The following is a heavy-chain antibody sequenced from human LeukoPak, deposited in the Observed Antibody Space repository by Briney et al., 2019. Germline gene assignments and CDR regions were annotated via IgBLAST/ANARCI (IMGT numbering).Heavy chain of an antibody. CDR3: ARASSRSYGSGSYSLDYYYYMDV. D-gene: IGHD3-10*01. Sequence: SETLSLTCTVSGGSISSGSYYWSWIRQPAGKGLEWIGRIYTSGSTNYNPSLKSRVTISVDTSKNQFSLKLSSVTAADTAVYYCARASSRSYGSGSYSLDYYYYMDVWGKGTTVTVSS. CDR2: IYTSGST. J-gene: IGHJ6*03. V-gene: IGHV4-61*02. CDR1: GGSISSGSYY.